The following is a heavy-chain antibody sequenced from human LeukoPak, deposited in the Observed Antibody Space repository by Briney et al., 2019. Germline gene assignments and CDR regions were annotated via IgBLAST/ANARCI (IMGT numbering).Heavy chain of an antibody. Sequence: SETLSLTCTVSGGSISSGGYYWSWIRQHPGKGLEWIGYIYYSGSTYYNPSLKSRVTISVDTSKNRFSLKLSSVTAADTAVYYCARVPPYGDYRIDYWGQGTLVTVSS. CDR1: GGSISSGGYY. J-gene: IGHJ4*02. D-gene: IGHD4-17*01. CDR3: ARVPPYGDYRIDY. CDR2: IYYSGST. V-gene: IGHV4-31*03.